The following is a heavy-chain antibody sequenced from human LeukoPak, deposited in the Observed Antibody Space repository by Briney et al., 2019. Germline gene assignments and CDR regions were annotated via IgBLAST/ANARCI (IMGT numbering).Heavy chain of an antibody. D-gene: IGHD1-1*01. J-gene: IGHJ4*02. CDR1: GFTFSSHG. V-gene: IGHV3-23*01. Sequence: GGSLRLSCEGSGFTFSSHGMTWVRQAPGKGLDWVSGISGRGDDKYYRDSVKGRFTISRDNSRNTLYLHMNALRADDTAVYYCVKMAGPERRHYFGSWGPGILVSVSS. CDR3: VKMAGPERRHYFGS. CDR2: ISGRGDDK.